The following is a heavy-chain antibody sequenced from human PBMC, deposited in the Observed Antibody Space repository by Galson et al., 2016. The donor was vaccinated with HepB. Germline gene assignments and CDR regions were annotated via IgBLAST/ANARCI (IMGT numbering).Heavy chain of an antibody. CDR1: GFTFSSYS. J-gene: IGHJ2*01. V-gene: IGHV3-21*01. CDR3: ASLFSAAVAGYWYFDL. D-gene: IGHD6-19*01. CDR2: ISSSSSYI. Sequence: SLRLSCAASGFTFSSYSMNWVRQAPGKGLEWVSSISSSSSYIYYADSVKGRFTISRDNAKNSTYLQMNSLRAEDTAVYYCASLFSAAVAGYWYFDLWGRGTLVTVSS.